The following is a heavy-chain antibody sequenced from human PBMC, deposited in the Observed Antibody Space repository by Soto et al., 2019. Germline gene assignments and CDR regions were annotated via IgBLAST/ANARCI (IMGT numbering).Heavy chain of an antibody. V-gene: IGHV3-7*01. J-gene: IGHJ5*02. Sequence: GSLRLSCATSGFMFGPYWMSWVRQDPGKGLEWVATISGDGSGKFYVDSVKGRFTISRDNALNSLYLQMNSLRDEDTAVYYCAREDWHRFDP. D-gene: IGHD2-21*01. CDR2: ISGDGSGK. CDR3: AREDWHRFDP. CDR1: GFMFGPYW.